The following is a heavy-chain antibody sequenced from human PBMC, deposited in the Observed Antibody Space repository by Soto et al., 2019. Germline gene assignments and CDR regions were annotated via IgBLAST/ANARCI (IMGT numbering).Heavy chain of an antibody. J-gene: IGHJ6*02. D-gene: IGHD6-13*01. V-gene: IGHV4-59*01. Sequence: SETLSLTCTVSGGSISIYYWSWIRQPPGKGLDWIGYLYYGGTTNYNPSLKSRVSISVDTSKNQFSLKLTSVTAADTAVYYCARGAGSFYYYGMDVWGQGTTVTVSS. CDR1: GGSISIYY. CDR2: LYYGGTT. CDR3: ARGAGSFYYYGMDV.